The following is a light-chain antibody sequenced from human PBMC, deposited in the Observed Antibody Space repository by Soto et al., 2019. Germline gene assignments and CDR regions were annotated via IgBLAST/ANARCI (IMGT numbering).Light chain of an antibody. V-gene: IGLV2-14*01. CDR1: FSDIAVFNY. Sequence: QSALAQPASVSGSPGQWITISCTGSFSDIAVFNYVSWYQQYPGRAPKLLIYQVTSRASGVSHRFSGSKSGNTASLTISGLQPEDEAEYYCNSYSSTNFYVFGTGTKVTVL. J-gene: IGLJ1*01. CDR2: QVT. CDR3: NSYSSTNFYV.